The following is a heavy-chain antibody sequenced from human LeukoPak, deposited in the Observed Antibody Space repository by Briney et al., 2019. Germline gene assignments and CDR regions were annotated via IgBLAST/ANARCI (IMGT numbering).Heavy chain of an antibody. CDR3: ARDRRLRFLEWLLQFDY. CDR2: ISSSGSTI. D-gene: IGHD3-3*01. J-gene: IGHJ4*02. V-gene: IGHV3-11*04. Sequence: PGGSLRLSCAASGFTFSDYYMSWIRQAPGKGLEWVSYISSSGSTIYYADSVKGRFTISRDNAKNSLYLQMNSLRAEDTAVYYCARDRRLRFLEWLLQFDYWGQGTLVTVSS. CDR1: GFTFSDYY.